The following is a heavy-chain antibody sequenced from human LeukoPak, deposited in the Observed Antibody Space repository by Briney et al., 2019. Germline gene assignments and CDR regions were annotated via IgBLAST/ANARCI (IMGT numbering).Heavy chain of an antibody. CDR2: INWKSNNI. D-gene: IGHD6-13*01. V-gene: IGHV3-9*01. Sequence: GGSLRLSCAASGFTFGDYAMHWVRQAPGKGLEWVSGINWKSNNIGYADSVKGRFTISRDNAKNSLYLQMNSLRTEDTALYYCARDRAGYFYAMDVWGQGTSVTASS. J-gene: IGHJ6*02. CDR1: GFTFGDYA. CDR3: ARDRAGYFYAMDV.